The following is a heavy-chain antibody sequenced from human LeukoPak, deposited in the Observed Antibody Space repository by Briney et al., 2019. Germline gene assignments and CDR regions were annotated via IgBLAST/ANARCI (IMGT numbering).Heavy chain of an antibody. CDR1: GGSISSYY. D-gene: IGHD6-6*01. CDR3: ARGRVVSSSYYYYYMDA. V-gene: IGHV4-4*09. Sequence: SETLSLTCTVSGGSISSYYRSWIRQPPGKGLEWIGYIYTSGSTNYNPSLKSRVTISVDTSKNQFSLKLSSVTAADTAVYYCARGRVVSSSYYYYYMDAWGKGTTVTVSS. J-gene: IGHJ6*03. CDR2: IYTSGST.